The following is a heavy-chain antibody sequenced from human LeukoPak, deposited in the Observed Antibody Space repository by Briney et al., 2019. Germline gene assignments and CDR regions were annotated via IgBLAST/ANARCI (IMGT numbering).Heavy chain of an antibody. CDR2: IYYSGST. V-gene: IGHV4-59*12. Sequence: SETLSLTCTVSGGSISSYYWSWIRQPPGKGLEWIGYIYYSGSTNYNPSLKSRVTISVDTSKNQFSLKLSSVTAADTAVYYCAREDFWSGYTGNENAFDIWGQGTMVTVSS. CDR1: GGSISSYY. D-gene: IGHD3-3*01. CDR3: AREDFWSGYTGNENAFDI. J-gene: IGHJ3*02.